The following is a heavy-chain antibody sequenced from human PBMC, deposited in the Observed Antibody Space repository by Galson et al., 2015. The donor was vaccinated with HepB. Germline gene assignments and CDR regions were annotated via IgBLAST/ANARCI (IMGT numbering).Heavy chain of an antibody. D-gene: IGHD5-12*01. CDR3: ERLPPRSGYDSGVY. CDR1: GGTFSSYT. Sequence: SVKVSCKASGGTFSSYTISWVRQAPGQGLEWMGRIIPILGIANYEQKFQGRVTITADKSTSTAYMELSSLRSEDTAVYYCERLPPRSGYDSGVYWGQGTLVTVSS. J-gene: IGHJ4*02. V-gene: IGHV1-69*02. CDR2: IIPILGIA.